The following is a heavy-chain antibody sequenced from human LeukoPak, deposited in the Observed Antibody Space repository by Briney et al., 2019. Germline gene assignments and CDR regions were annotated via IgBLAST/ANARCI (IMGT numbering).Heavy chain of an antibody. J-gene: IGHJ6*03. CDR3: ATNPMTGYHLGDHFYFYMAV. D-gene: IGHD1-20*01. Sequence: SVKVSCMASGVTFSSYAISWVRQAPGQGLEWIGGLRPVFGPINSAQKFQDRVTLTKDDSTTTAYMELRSLRSEDTAVYYCATNPMTGYHLGDHFYFYMAVWGKGTTVTVS. CDR1: GVTFSSYA. V-gene: IGHV1-69*05. CDR2: LRPVFGPI.